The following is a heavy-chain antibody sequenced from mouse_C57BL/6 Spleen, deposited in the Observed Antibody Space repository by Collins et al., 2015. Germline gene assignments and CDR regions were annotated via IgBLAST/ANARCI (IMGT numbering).Heavy chain of an antibody. V-gene: IGHV1-72*01. CDR1: GYTFTSYW. J-gene: IGHJ4*01. Sequence: QVQLQQPGAELVKPGASVKLSCKASGYTFTSYWMHWVKQRPGRGLEWIGRIDPNSGSTKYNEKFKSKATLTVDKPSSTAYMQLSSLTSEDSAVYYCAREITTVVAPGYAMDYWGQGTSVTVSS. CDR3: AREITTVVAPGYAMDY. D-gene: IGHD1-1*01. CDR2: IDPNSGST.